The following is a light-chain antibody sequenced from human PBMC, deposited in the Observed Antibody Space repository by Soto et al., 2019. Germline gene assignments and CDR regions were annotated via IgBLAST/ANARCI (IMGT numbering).Light chain of an antibody. J-gene: IGLJ1*01. CDR1: SSDVGGYNF. V-gene: IGLV2-14*03. CDR2: DVT. Sequence: QCALTKPASVSGSPGQSITISCTGTSSDVGGYNFVSWYQHHPGKAPKLIIYDVTNRPSGISNRFSGSKSGNTASLTISGLQAEDEAAYYYTSYTSSITYVFGTGTKVTVL. CDR3: TSYTSSITYV.